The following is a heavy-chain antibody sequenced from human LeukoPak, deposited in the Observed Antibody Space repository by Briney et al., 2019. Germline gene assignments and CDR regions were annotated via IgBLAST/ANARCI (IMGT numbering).Heavy chain of an antibody. CDR2: INTDGSST. CDR1: GFTFSSYW. CDR3: ASGGCSSTSCYRGDDAFDI. Sequence: TGGSLRLSCAASGFTFSSYWMHWVREAPGKGRVWVSRINTDGSSTIYADSVKGRFTISRDNAKNTLYLQMNSLRAEDTAVYYCASGGCSSTSCYRGDDAFDIWGQGTMVTVSS. D-gene: IGHD2-2*02. V-gene: IGHV3-74*01. J-gene: IGHJ3*02.